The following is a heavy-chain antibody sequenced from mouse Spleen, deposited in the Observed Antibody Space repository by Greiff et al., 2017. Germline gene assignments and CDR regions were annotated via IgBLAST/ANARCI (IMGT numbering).Heavy chain of an antibody. CDR2: ISYDGSN. CDR3: ARDGYRYGYFDY. D-gene: IGHD2-14*01. V-gene: IGHV3-6*01. CDR1: GYSITSGYY. Sequence: EVKLMESGPGLVKPSQSLSLTCSVTGYSITSGYYWNWIRQFPGNKLEWMGYISYDGSNNYNPSLKNRISITRDTSKNQFFLKLNSVTTEDTATYYCARDGYRYGYFDYWGQGTTLTVSS. J-gene: IGHJ2*01.